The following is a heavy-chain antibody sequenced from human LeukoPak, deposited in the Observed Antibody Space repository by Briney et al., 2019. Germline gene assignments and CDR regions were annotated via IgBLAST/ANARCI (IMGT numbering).Heavy chain of an antibody. D-gene: IGHD6-13*01. CDR1: GFTFSGSA. J-gene: IGHJ3*01. CDR3: ARERPAAASAFEL. CDR2: ISYDRSNK. Sequence: GGSLKLSCAASGFTFSGSAMHWVRQAPGKGLEWVAVISYDRSNKYYADSVKGRFTISRDNSKNTLYLQMNSLRAEDTAVYYCARERPAAASAFELWGQGTMVTVSS. V-gene: IGHV3-30-3*01.